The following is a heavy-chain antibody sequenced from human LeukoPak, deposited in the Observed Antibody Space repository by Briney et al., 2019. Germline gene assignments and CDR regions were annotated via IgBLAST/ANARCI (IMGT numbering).Heavy chain of an antibody. Sequence: GGSLRLSCAASGFTFSSYSMNWVRQAPGKGLEWVSSISSSSSYIYHADSVKGRFTISRDNAKNSLYLQMNSLRAEDTAVYYCASGYYTGWLGYWGQGTLVTVSS. D-gene: IGHD3-3*01. CDR3: ASGYYTGWLGY. CDR2: ISSSSSYI. V-gene: IGHV3-21*01. J-gene: IGHJ4*02. CDR1: GFTFSSYS.